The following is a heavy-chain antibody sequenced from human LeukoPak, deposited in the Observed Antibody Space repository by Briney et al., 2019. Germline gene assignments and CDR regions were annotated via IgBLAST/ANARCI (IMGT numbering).Heavy chain of an antibody. J-gene: IGHJ4*02. CDR2: TNPNSGNT. CDR3: ARGRRFLEWSPTKFDY. V-gene: IGHV1-8*01. D-gene: IGHD3-3*01. CDR1: GYTFTSYD. Sequence: ASVKVSCKASGYTFTSYDINWVRQATGQGLKWMGWTNPNSGNTGYAQKFQGRVTMTRNTSISTAYMELSSLRSEDTAVYYCARGRRFLEWSPTKFDYWGQGTLVTVSS.